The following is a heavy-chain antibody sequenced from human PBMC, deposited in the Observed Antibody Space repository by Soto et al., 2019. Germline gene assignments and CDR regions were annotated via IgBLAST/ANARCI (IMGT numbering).Heavy chain of an antibody. J-gene: IGHJ6*02. Sequence: QVQLVQSGAEVKKPGSSVKVSCKAYGGTFSSYAISWMRQAPGQGLEWMGGIIPIFGTANYAQKFQGRVTITADKSTSTAYMELSSLRSEDTAVYYCARRSMVRGVIITPYYYYGMDVWGQGTTVTVSS. CDR2: IIPIFGTA. CDR1: GGTFSSYA. V-gene: IGHV1-69*06. CDR3: ARRSMVRGVIITPYYYYGMDV. D-gene: IGHD3-10*01.